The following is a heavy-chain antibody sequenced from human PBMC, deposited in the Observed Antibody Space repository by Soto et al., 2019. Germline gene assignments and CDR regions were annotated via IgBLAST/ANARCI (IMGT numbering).Heavy chain of an antibody. CDR3: AKTTVGASPTLDY. D-gene: IGHD1-26*01. J-gene: IGHJ4*02. CDR2: ISYDGSNK. CDR1: GFTFSSYG. V-gene: IGHV3-30*18. Sequence: PGRSLRLSCAASGFTFSSYGMHWVRQAPGKGLEWVAVISYDGSNKYYADSVKGRFTISRDNSKNTLYLQMNSLRAEDTAVYYCAKTTVGASPTLDYWGQGTLVTVSS.